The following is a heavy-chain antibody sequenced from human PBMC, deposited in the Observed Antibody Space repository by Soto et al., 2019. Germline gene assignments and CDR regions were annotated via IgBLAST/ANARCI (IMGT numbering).Heavy chain of an antibody. D-gene: IGHD5-18*01. J-gene: IGHJ4*02. V-gene: IGHV4-59*01. Sequence: QVQLQESGPGLVKPSETLSLTCIDSGGSISSYYWSWIRQPPGKGLEWIGYMYYSGSASYNPSLKSRVTMSADTSKNPLSLKLNSVTAADTAVYYCARHSSGYLWGQGTLVTVSS. CDR1: GGSISSYY. CDR2: MYYSGSA. CDR3: ARHSSGYL.